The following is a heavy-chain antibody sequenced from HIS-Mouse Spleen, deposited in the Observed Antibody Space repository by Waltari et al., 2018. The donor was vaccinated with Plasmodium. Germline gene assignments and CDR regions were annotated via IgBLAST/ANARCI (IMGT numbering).Heavy chain of an antibody. CDR3: AKSHRTGAFYY. J-gene: IGHJ4*02. CDR2: ISYDGSNK. V-gene: IGHV3-30*18. CDR1: RFTFSSYG. D-gene: IGHD7-27*01. Sequence: QVQLVESGGGVVQPGRSLRLSCAASRFTFSSYGMHWVRQAPGKGLELVAVISYDGSNKYYADSVKGRFTISRDNSKNTLYLQMNSLRAEDTAVYYCAKSHRTGAFYYWGQGTLVTVSS.